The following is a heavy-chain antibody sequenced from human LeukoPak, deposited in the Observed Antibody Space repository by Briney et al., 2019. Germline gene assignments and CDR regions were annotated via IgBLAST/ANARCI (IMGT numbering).Heavy chain of an antibody. CDR3: AKGYDILTGFDY. V-gene: IGHV3-9*01. D-gene: IGHD3-9*01. CDR1: GFTFDDYA. J-gene: IGHJ4*02. CDR2: ISWNSGSI. Sequence: TGGSLRLSCAASGFTFDDYAMPWVRQAPGKGLEWVSGISWNSGSIGYADSVKGRFTISRDNAKNSLYLQMNSLRAEDTALYYRAKGYDILTGFDYWGQGTLVTVSS.